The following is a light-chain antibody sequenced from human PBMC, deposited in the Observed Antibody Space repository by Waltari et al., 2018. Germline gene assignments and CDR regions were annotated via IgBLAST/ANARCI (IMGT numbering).Light chain of an antibody. CDR2: DVV. J-gene: IGLJ1*01. CDR3: CSFSGTYTYV. V-gene: IGLV2-11*01. Sequence: QSALTQPRSVSGSPGQSVTISCTGGNSDVGSHTHVSWYQQHPGKAPTVMIYDVVQRPSGVPDRFSGSKSGNTASLTIAGLQPEDEADYFCCSFSGTYTYVFGTGTKVTVL. CDR1: NSDVGSHTH.